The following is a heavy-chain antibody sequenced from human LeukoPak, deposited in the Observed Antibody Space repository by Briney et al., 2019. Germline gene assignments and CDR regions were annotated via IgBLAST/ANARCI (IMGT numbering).Heavy chain of an antibody. CDR3: ARARPNYYGSGSYYNEDY. D-gene: IGHD3-10*01. CDR1: GVSISSSSYY. Sequence: SETLSLTCTVSGVSISSSSYYWGWIRQPPGKGLEWIGSIYYSESTYYNSSLKSRVTISVDTSKNQVSLKLSSVTAADTAVYYCARARPNYYGSGSYYNEDYWGQGTLVTVSS. J-gene: IGHJ4*02. CDR2: IYYSEST. V-gene: IGHV4-39*01.